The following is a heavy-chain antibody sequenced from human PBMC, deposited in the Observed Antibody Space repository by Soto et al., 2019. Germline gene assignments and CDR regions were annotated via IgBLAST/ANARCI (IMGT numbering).Heavy chain of an antibody. J-gene: IGHJ6*02. CDR2: ISGSGGST. CDR3: AKDLEREGQLASYGMDV. Sequence: GGSPRLSCAASGFTFSSYAMSWVRQAPGKGLEWVSAISGSGGSTYYADSVKGRFTISRDNSKNTLYLQMNSLRAEDTAVYYCAKDLEREGQLASYGMDVWGQGTTVTVSS. V-gene: IGHV3-23*01. CDR1: GFTFSSYA. D-gene: IGHD6-13*01.